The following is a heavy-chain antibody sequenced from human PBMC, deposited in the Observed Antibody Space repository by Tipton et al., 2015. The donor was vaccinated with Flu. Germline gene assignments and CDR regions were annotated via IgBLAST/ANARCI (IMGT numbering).Heavy chain of an antibody. D-gene: IGHD1-26*01. CDR1: GFTLSLYA. CDR3: ARDLPYSGRAFDV. Sequence: QVQLVQSGGGVVQPGTSLSLSCAASGFTLSLYAIHWVRQAPGKGLEWVTLISKDGREKRFADSVKGRFTISRDNSKNMVSLQMNSLRGEDTAVYYCARDLPYSGRAFDVWGQGTVVTVSS. CDR2: ISKDGREK. J-gene: IGHJ3*01. V-gene: IGHV3-30*04.